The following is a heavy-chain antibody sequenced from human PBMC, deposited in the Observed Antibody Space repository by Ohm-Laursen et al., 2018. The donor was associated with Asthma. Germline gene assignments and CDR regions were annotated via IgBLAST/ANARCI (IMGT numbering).Heavy chain of an antibody. CDR3: ARVLGSGYDFYYYGMDV. J-gene: IGHJ6*02. CDR1: GFTFRSYA. D-gene: IGHD5-12*01. V-gene: IGHV3-30-3*01. CDR2: GGSYYDGGLK. Sequence: SSLRLSCSASGFTFRSYAMHWVRQAPGKGLEWVAVGGSYYDGGLKYYADSVNGRFTVSRDDSKNTLYLQMNSLRAEDTAVYYCARVLGSGYDFYYYGMDVWGQGTTVTVSS.